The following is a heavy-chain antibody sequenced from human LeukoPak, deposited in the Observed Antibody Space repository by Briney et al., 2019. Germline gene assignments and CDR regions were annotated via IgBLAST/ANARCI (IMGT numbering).Heavy chain of an antibody. Sequence: GASVKVSCKASGYTLSSYAMNWVRQAPVQGLEWMGWINTKTGNPTYAQGFTGRFVFSLDTSVSTAYLQISSLKAEDTAVYYCARAYSYGSPSEADYFDYWGQGTLVTVSS. CDR2: INTKTGNP. CDR3: ARAYSYGSPSEADYFDY. D-gene: IGHD5-18*01. V-gene: IGHV7-4-1*02. J-gene: IGHJ4*02. CDR1: GYTLSSYA.